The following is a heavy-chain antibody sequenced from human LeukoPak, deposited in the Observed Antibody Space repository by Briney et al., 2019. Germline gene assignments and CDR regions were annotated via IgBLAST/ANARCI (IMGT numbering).Heavy chain of an antibody. CDR1: GFIFEDYT. V-gene: IGHV3-43*01. J-gene: IGHJ4*02. Sequence: GGSLRLSCAASGFIFEDYTVHWVRQVPGKTLDWVSLVNWHGTTYYADSLKGRFTISRDNSKNSLYLQMDSLRTEDTAFYYCAKDLTYESSGSVIDNWGLGTLVTGSS. CDR3: AKDLTYESSGSVIDN. D-gene: IGHD3-22*01. CDR2: VNWHGTT.